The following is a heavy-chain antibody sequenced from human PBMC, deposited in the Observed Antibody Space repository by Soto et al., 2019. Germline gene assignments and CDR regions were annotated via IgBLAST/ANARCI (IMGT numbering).Heavy chain of an antibody. Sequence: EVQLVESGGGLVKPGGSLRLSCAASGFTFSLYRVHWVRQAPGKGLAWVSSIGTSPTYIYYADSVMGRFTISRDNAQRSLYRQMNILGAEDTAVYYCARGYRGLPSQYDVNDALAVWGKGTSVTVSS. J-gene: IGHJ3*01. V-gene: IGHV3-21*01. CDR3: ARGYRGLPSQYDVNDALAV. D-gene: IGHD3-10*01. CDR2: IGTSPTYI. CDR1: GFTFSLYR.